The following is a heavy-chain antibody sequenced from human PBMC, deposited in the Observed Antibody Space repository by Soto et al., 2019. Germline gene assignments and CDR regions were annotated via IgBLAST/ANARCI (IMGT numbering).Heavy chain of an antibody. J-gene: IGHJ4*02. V-gene: IGHV3-23*01. CDR1: GFTFSNSA. CDR2: ISGGSSVT. Sequence: PGGSLSLSCTSSGFTFSNSAMAWVRQTPGKGLEWVSTISGGSSVTYYGDSVKGRFTISRDNAKKTLFLQLNRLSAEDTATYYCAKVLSKNYYYPFDFWGQGTKVNVS. D-gene: IGHD3-10*01. CDR3: AKVLSKNYYYPFDF.